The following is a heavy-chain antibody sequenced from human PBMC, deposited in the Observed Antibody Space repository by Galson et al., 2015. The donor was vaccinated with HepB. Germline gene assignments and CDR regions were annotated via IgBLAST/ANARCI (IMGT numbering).Heavy chain of an antibody. J-gene: IGHJ4*02. D-gene: IGHD3-16*01. CDR1: GFTFRNYA. CDR3: PRGEEDFDY. CDR2: IGGSGRTI. V-gene: IGHV3-23*01. Sequence: SLRLSCATSGFTFRNYAMSWVRQAPGKGLEWVSAIGGSGRTIYYADSVKGRFTISRDNSKNTLYLQMNSLRVEDTAVYYCPRGEEDFDYWGQGTVVTVSS.